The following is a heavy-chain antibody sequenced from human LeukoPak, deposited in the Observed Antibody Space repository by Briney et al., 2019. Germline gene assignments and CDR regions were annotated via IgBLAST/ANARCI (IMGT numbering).Heavy chain of an antibody. D-gene: IGHD2-15*01. CDR1: GFTFSSYA. CDR3: ARKGYCSGGSCHRGAFDI. CDR2: ISGSGGST. V-gene: IGHV3-23*01. Sequence: GGSLRLSCAASGFTFSSYAMSWVRQAPGKGLEWVSAISGSGGSTYYADSVKGRFTISRDNSKNTLYLQMNSLRAEDTAVYYCARKGYCSGGSCHRGAFDIWGQGTMVTVSS. J-gene: IGHJ3*02.